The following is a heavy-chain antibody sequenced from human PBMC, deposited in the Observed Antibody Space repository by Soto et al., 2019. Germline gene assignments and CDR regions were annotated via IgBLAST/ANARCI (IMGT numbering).Heavy chain of an antibody. Sequence: SETLSLTCNVSGGSISNYYWTWVRQSPEKGLEWIGYMYYNGNINYNPSLKSRVTISIDTSKNQFSLTLKSVTAADTAVYYYASGGNWFDPWGQGVMVTVYS. CDR3: ASGGNWFDP. D-gene: IGHD3-16*01. CDR1: GGSISNYY. CDR2: MYYNGNI. J-gene: IGHJ5*02. V-gene: IGHV4-59*01.